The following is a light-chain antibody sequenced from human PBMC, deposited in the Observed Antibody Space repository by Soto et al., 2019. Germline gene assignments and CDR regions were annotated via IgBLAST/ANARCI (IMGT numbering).Light chain of an antibody. CDR3: QQYNRYPRT. Sequence: DIQMTQFPSSLSASVGDRVNITCRASQGISTWLAWYQQKPERDPKSLIYAASRLQSGGPPRFSGCGSETDFNLTISSLQPEDFATYYCQQYNRYPRTFGQGTKVEIK. V-gene: IGKV1D-16*01. CDR2: AAS. J-gene: IGKJ1*01. CDR1: QGISTW.